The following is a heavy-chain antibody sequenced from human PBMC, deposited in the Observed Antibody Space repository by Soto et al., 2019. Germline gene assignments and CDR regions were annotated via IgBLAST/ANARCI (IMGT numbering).Heavy chain of an antibody. J-gene: IGHJ5*02. CDR2: ISGSGGST. Sequence: QPGGSLRLSCAASGFTFSSYAMSWVRQAPGKGLEWVSAISGSGGSTYYADSVKGRFTISRDNSKNTLYLQMNSLRAEDTAVYYCAKDPYHQIIVVVPAAMWNWFDPWGQGSLVTVSS. V-gene: IGHV3-23*01. CDR3: AKDPYHQIIVVVPAAMWNWFDP. D-gene: IGHD2-2*01. CDR1: GFTFSSYA.